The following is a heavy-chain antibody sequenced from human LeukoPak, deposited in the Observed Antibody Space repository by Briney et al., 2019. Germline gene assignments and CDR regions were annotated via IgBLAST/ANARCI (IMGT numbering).Heavy chain of an antibody. Sequence: QSGGSLRLSCAASGFTFSSYGMHWVRQAPGKGLEWVAVIWYDGSNKYYADSVKGRFTISRDNSKNTLYLQMNSLRAEDTAVYYCVGQTGTNSLWGQGTLVTVSS. CDR3: VGQTGTNSL. D-gene: IGHD1-7*01. V-gene: IGHV3-33*01. J-gene: IGHJ4*02. CDR1: GFTFSSYG. CDR2: IWYDGSNK.